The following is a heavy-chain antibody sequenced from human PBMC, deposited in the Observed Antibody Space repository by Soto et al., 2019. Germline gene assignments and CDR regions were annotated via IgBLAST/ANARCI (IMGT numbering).Heavy chain of an antibody. Sequence: GASVKVSCKASGYTFTSYDINWVRQATGQGLEWMGWMDPNSGNTGYAQKFQGRVTMTRNTPISTAYMELSSLRSEDTAVYYCARAGLEWLLGYYYYGMDVWGQGTTVTVSS. CDR1: GYTFTSYD. V-gene: IGHV1-8*01. J-gene: IGHJ6*02. CDR2: MDPNSGNT. CDR3: ARAGLEWLLGYYYYGMDV. D-gene: IGHD3-3*01.